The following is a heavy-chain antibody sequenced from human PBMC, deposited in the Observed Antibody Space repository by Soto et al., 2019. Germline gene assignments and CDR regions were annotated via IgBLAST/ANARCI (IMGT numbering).Heavy chain of an antibody. CDR1: GGSISSYD. CDR2: IYYSGST. CDR3: AGHRTSSGWYPGGFDY. J-gene: IGHJ4*02. Sequence: SETLCLTCTVSGGSISSYDWSWIRQPPGKGLEWIGYIYYSGSTNYNPSLKSRVTISVDTSKNQFSLKLSSVTAADTAVYYCAGHRTSSGWYPGGFDYWGQGTLVTVSS. D-gene: IGHD6-19*01. V-gene: IGHV4-59*01.